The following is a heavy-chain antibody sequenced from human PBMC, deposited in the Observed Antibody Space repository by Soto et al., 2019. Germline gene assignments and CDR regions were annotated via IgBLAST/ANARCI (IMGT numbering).Heavy chain of an antibody. D-gene: IGHD4-4*01. CDR3: ASDIVATDYSGNSFDY. Sequence: QVQLVESGGGVVQPGRSLRLSCAASGFTFSSYAMHWVRQAPGKGLEWVAVISYDGYNKYYADSVKGRFTISRDNSKKPLYLQMNSLRAEDTAVYYCASDIVATDYSGNSFDYWGQGTLVTVSS. J-gene: IGHJ4*02. CDR1: GFTFSSYA. V-gene: IGHV3-30*03. CDR2: ISYDGYNK.